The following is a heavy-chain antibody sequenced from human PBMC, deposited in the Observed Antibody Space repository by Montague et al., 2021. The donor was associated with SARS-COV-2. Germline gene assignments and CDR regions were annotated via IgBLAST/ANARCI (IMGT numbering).Heavy chain of an antibody. CDR1: GGSISGYF. D-gene: IGHD6-13*01. Sequence: SETLSLTCSVSGGSISGYFWSWIRQPAGKGLEWIGRIYPSGGIFDSGRTNYHSSPKSRVTVSIDTSRNQFSLSLNSVTAADTAVYFCARDSDFSSWHEAEDYFDYWGQGILVAVSS. J-gene: IGHJ4*02. CDR2: IYPSGGIFDSGRT. V-gene: IGHV4-4*07. CDR3: ARDSDFSSWHEAEDYFDY.